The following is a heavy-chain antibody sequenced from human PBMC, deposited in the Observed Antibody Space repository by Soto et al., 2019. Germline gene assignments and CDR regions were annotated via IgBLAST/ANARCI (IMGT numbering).Heavy chain of an antibody. CDR1: GDSVSNNSAA. D-gene: IGHD3-9*01. Sequence: QAQLQQSGPGLVKPSQTLSLTCAISGDSVSNNSAALNWIRQSPSRGLEGVGRKCYRSKWNNDYRTPVNSQIPPNPDTSTKQFSLQLHSVTPEDTALYYCTGEVYRSGLYSGMDVWGQGTPVTVSS. CDR2: KCYRSKWNN. J-gene: IGHJ6*02. CDR3: TGEVYRSGLYSGMDV. V-gene: IGHV6-1*01.